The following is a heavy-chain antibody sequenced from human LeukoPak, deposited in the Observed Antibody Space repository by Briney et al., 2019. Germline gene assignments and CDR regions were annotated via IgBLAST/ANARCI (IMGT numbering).Heavy chain of an antibody. V-gene: IGHV1-69*13. Sequence: ASVKVSFKASGGTFSSYAISWVRQAPGQGLEWMGGIIPIFGTANYAQKFQGRVTITADESTSTAYMELSSLRSEDTAVYYCARFGLTYCSGGSCYPELRIWGQGTMVTVSS. CDR3: ARFGLTYCSGGSCYPELRI. J-gene: IGHJ3*02. D-gene: IGHD2-15*01. CDR2: IIPIFGTA. CDR1: GGTFSSYA.